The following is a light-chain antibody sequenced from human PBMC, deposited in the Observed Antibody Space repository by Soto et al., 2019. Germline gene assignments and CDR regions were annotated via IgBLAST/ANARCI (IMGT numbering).Light chain of an antibody. CDR3: QQHNRDAPT. CDR2: DAS. J-gene: IGKJ1*01. CDR1: QSISSW. V-gene: IGKV1-5*01. Sequence: SPSSLHGKVGDRFTITCRASQSISSWLAWYQQKPGKAPKLLIYDASSLESGVPSRFSVSGSGTEFTLTIRSRQPDYFATQFCQQHNRDAPTVGQGTKVDIK.